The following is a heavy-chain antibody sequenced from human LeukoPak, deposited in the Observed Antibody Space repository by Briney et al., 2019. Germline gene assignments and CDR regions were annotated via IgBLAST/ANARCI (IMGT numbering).Heavy chain of an antibody. J-gene: IGHJ5*02. CDR2: INHSGST. V-gene: IGHV4-34*01. D-gene: IGHD3-16*01. CDR1: GGSFSGYY. Sequence: PSETLSLTCAVYGGSFSGYYWSWIRQPPGKGLEWIGEINHSGSTNYNPSLKSRVTISVDTSKNQFSLKLSSVTAADTAVYYCARDSLLTRTFDPWGQGTLVTVSS. CDR3: ARDSLLTRTFDP.